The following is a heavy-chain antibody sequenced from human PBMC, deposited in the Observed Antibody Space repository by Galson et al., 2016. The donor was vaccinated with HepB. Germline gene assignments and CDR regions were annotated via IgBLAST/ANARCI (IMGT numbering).Heavy chain of an antibody. Sequence: SLRLSCAGSGYSVATNYMIWVRQAPGEGLEWVSLMYSCGGAFYADSVTGRFTISRDNSKNTLYLQMNNLRAEDTAVYYCASSPTGGYWGQGTLVTVSS. CDR2: MYSCGGA. J-gene: IGHJ4*02. D-gene: IGHD3-16*01. CDR1: GYSVATNY. V-gene: IGHV3-66*01. CDR3: ASSPTGGY.